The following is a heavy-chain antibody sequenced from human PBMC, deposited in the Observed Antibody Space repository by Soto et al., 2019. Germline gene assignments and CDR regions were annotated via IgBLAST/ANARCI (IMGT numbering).Heavy chain of an antibody. Sequence: QVQLVESGGGVVQPGRSLRLSCAASGFTFSSYGMHWVRQAPGKGLEWVAVILYDGSNKCYADSVKGRFTISRDNSKNTLYMQMNSLRAEDTAVYYCAKDWRAKDPPRYKWFDPWGKGTLVTVSS. J-gene: IGHJ5*02. CDR3: AKDWRAKDPPRYKWFDP. CDR2: ILYDGSNK. CDR1: GFTFSSYG. V-gene: IGHV3-30*18.